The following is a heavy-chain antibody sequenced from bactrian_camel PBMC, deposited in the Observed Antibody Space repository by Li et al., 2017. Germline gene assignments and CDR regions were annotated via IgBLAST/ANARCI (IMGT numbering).Heavy chain of an antibody. J-gene: IGHJ4*01. D-gene: IGHD2*01. Sequence: QLVESGGGSVQAGGSLRLSYAASGYTYNRNCMAWFRQAPGKEREGVARIATGSGNTYYADSVKGRFAISRDNVKNTVYMQMNNLKPEDTAVYSCAAEYQSRPYSGSRSGGYRYVRSCTGQRAGYDCYWGQGTQVTVS. CDR3: AAEYQSRPYSGSRSGGYRYVRSCTGQRAGYDCY. CDR2: IATGSGNT. CDR1: GYTYNRNC. V-gene: IGHV3S25*01.